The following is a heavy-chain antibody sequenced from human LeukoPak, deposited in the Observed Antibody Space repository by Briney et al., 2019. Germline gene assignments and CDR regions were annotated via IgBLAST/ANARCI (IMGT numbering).Heavy chain of an antibody. CDR3: ARHLSHYDFWSGYYIGDGYYFDY. V-gene: IGHV5-51*01. CDR2: IYPGDSDT. Sequence: WIRQPPGKGLEWMGIIYPGDSDTRYSPSFQGQVTISTDKSISTAYLQWSSLKASDTAMYYCARHLSHYDFWSGYYIGDGYYFDYWGQGTLVTVSS. D-gene: IGHD3-3*01. J-gene: IGHJ4*02.